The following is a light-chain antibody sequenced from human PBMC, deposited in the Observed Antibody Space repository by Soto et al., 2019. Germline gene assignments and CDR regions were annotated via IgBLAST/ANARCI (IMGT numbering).Light chain of an antibody. CDR2: KAS. J-gene: IGKJ4*01. CDR3: QEHGTYPLT. CDR1: RNVGDW. V-gene: IGKV1-5*03. Sequence: DKQLTQSPSTLSASILYGVTSTFRASRNVGDWLAWFQQKPGKAPKLLIYKASTLESGVPSRFRGTASGTEFTLTISSLQPDDYASYYCQEHGTYPLTFGGGTKVDI.